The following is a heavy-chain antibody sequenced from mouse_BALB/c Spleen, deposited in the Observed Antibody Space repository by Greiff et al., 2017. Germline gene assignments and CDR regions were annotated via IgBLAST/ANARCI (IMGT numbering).Heavy chain of an antibody. CDR2: ISSGGST. CDR3: ARVFITTVVAPYYYAMDY. V-gene: IGHV5-6-5*01. CDR1: GFTFSSYA. J-gene: IGHJ4*01. D-gene: IGHD1-1*01. Sequence: EVMLVESGGGLVKPGGSLKLSCAASGFTFSSYAMSWVRQTPEKRLEWVASISSGGSTYYPDSVKGRFTISRDNARNILYLQMSSLRSEDTAMYYCARVFITTVVAPYYYAMDYWGQGTSVTVSS.